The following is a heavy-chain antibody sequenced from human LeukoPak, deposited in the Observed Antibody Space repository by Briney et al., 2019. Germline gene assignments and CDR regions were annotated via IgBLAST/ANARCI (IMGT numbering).Heavy chain of an antibody. CDR2: IIPIFGTA. D-gene: IGHD2-15*01. Sequence: ASVKVSCKASGGTFSSYAISWVRQAPGQGLEWMGGIIPIFGTANYAQKFQGRVTITTDESTSTAYMELSSLRSEDTAVYYCARDKVDCSRGSCYSLGFGYWGQGTLVTVSS. V-gene: IGHV1-69*05. CDR3: ARDKVDCSRGSCYSLGFGY. CDR1: GGTFSSYA. J-gene: IGHJ4*02.